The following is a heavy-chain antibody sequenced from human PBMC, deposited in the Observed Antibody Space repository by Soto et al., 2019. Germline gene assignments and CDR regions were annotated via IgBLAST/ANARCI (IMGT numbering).Heavy chain of an antibody. Sequence: QVQLVESGGGVVQPGRSLRLSCAASGFTFSSYAMHWVRQAPGKGLEWVAVISYDGSNKYYADSVKGRFTISRDNSKNTVYLQMNSLRAEDTAVYYFARDDYESSGYYEYAFYIWGQGTMVTVSS. CDR3: ARDDYESSGYYEYAFYI. V-gene: IGHV3-30-3*01. CDR2: ISYDGSNK. CDR1: GFTFSSYA. J-gene: IGHJ3*02. D-gene: IGHD3-22*01.